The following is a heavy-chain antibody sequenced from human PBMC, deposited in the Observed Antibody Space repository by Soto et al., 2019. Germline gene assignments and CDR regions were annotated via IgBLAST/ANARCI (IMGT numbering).Heavy chain of an antibody. CDR3: AKDYFGSGSQIPKIYYYYGMDV. Sequence: PGGSLRLSCAASGFTFSSYGMHWVRQAPGKGLEWVAVISYDGSNKYYADSVKGRFTISRDNSKNTLYLQMNSLRAEDTAVYYCAKDYFGSGSQIPKIYYYYGMDVWGQGTTVTVSS. D-gene: IGHD3-10*01. CDR1: GFTFSSYG. V-gene: IGHV3-30*18. J-gene: IGHJ6*02. CDR2: ISYDGSNK.